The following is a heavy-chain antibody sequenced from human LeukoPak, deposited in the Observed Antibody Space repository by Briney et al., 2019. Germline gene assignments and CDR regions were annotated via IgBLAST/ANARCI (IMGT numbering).Heavy chain of an antibody. V-gene: IGHV4-34*01. Sequence: SETLSLTCAVYGGSFSGYYWSWIRQPPGKGLEWIGEINHSGSTNYNPSLKSRVTISVDTSKKQFSLKLSSVTAADTAVYYCARGTYYYDSSGYYYSYYFDYWGQGTLVTVSS. D-gene: IGHD3-22*01. CDR3: ARGTYYYDSSGYYYSYYFDY. CDR1: GGSFSGYY. CDR2: INHSGST. J-gene: IGHJ4*02.